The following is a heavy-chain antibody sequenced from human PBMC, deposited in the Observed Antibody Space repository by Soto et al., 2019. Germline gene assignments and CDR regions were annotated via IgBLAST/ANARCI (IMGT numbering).Heavy chain of an antibody. CDR2: IIPIFGTA. J-gene: IGHJ5*02. D-gene: IGHD2-15*01. Sequence: SVKVSCKASGYTFTSYAISWVRQAPGQGLEWMGGIIPIFGTANYAQKFQGRVTITADESTSTAYMELSSLRSEDTAVYYCARDSAGYCSGGSCFSWFDPWGQGTLVTVSS. CDR3: ARDSAGYCSGGSCFSWFDP. V-gene: IGHV1-69*13. CDR1: GYTFTSYA.